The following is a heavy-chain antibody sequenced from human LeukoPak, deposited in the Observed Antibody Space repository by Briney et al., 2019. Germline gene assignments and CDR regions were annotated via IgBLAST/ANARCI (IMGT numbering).Heavy chain of an antibody. D-gene: IGHD6-13*01. CDR1: GGSISSYY. CDR3: ARSSWYPNYYYYYGMDV. J-gene: IGHJ6*02. V-gene: IGHV4-59*08. CDR2: IYFSGST. Sequence: SETLSLTCTVSGGSISSYYWSWIRQPPGKGLEWIGYIYFSGSTNYNPSLKSRVTISVDTSKNQFSLKLSSVTAADTAVYYCARSSWYPNYYYYYGMDVWGQGTTVTVSS.